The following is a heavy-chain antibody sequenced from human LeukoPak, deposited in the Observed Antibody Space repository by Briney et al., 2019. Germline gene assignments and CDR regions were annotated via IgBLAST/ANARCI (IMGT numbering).Heavy chain of an antibody. J-gene: IGHJ4*02. CDR3: ARGSGSYYDGLEDY. Sequence: GGSLRLSCAASGFTFDDHGMSWVRQAPGKGLEWVSGINWNAGRTGYADSVKGRFTISRDNAKNSLYLQMSSLRAEDTALYYCARGSGSYYDGLEDYWGQGTLVIVSS. V-gene: IGHV3-20*04. CDR2: INWNAGRT. D-gene: IGHD1-26*01. CDR1: GFTFDDHG.